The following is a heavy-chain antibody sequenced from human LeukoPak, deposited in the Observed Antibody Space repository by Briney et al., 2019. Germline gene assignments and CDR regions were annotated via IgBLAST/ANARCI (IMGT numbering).Heavy chain of an antibody. CDR2: TYHSGTS. Sequence: SETLSLTCAVSGYSISSGHYWGWVRQSPGKGLEWIGNTYHSGTSYYNPSLKSRVTISVDTSKNQFSLTLSSVTAADTALYYCARKYGSNAGYFDYWGQGALVTVSS. D-gene: IGHD4-23*01. J-gene: IGHJ4*02. CDR3: ARKYGSNAGYFDY. CDR1: GYSISSGHY. V-gene: IGHV4-38-2*01.